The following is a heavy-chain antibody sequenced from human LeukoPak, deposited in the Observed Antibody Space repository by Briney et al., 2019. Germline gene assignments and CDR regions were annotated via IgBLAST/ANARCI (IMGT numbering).Heavy chain of an antibody. CDR1: RGSISGDH. CDR2: IYYRGSA. D-gene: IGHD3-3*01. J-gene: IGHJ4*02. Sequence: PSETLSLTCTVSRGSISGDHWSWIRQPPGKGLEWIGYIYYRGSAKYNPSLKSRVTITVDTSKNQVSLKLSSVTAADTAVYYCARLVDAIYTRLDYWGQGILVTVSS. V-gene: IGHV4-59*08. CDR3: ARLVDAIYTRLDY.